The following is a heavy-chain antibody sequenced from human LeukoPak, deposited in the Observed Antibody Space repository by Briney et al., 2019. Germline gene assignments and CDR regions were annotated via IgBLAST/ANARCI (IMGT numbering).Heavy chain of an antibody. CDR2: ISAYNGNT. CDR3: ARRASPVDP. J-gene: IGHJ5*02. Sequence: ASVKVSCKASGYTFTGYHVHWVRQAPGQGLEWMGWISAYNGNTNYAQKLQGRVTMTTDTSTSTAYMELRSLRSDDTAVYYCARRASPVDPWGQGTLVTVSS. V-gene: IGHV1-18*04. CDR1: GYTFTGYH.